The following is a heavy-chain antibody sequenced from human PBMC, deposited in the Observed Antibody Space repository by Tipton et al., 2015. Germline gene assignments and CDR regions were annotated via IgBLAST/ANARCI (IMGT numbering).Heavy chain of an antibody. CDR3: AKTNMAAAYDY. CDR2: ISYDGSQK. Sequence: SLRLSCAASGFAFSGYAMHWVRRSPGKRLEWVADISYDGSQKHYGDCVRGRFTISRDNSKNTLYLQLTSLRTDDTAMYFCAKTNMAAAYDYWGPGTLVTVSS. CDR1: GFAFSGYA. J-gene: IGHJ4*02. V-gene: IGHV3-30*18. D-gene: IGHD2-8*01.